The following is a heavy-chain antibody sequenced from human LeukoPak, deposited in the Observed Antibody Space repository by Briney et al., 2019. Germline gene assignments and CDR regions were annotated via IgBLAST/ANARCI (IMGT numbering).Heavy chain of an antibody. CDR1: GLTFSSYS. CDR3: ATPNGSGSPSYFDY. Sequence: PGGSLRLSCAASGLTFSSYSMNWVRQAPGKGLEWVSSISSSSSYIYYADSVKGRFTISRDNAKNSLYLQMNSLRAEDTAVYYCATPNGSGSPSYFDYWGQGTLVTVSS. D-gene: IGHD3-10*01. V-gene: IGHV3-21*01. CDR2: ISSSSSYI. J-gene: IGHJ4*02.